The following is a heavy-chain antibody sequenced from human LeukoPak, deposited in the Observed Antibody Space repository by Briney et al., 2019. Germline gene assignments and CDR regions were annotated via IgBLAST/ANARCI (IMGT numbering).Heavy chain of an antibody. CDR2: ISSGSTYI. CDR1: GFTFSSYA. J-gene: IGHJ4*02. CDR3: ARENHGSFDY. V-gene: IGHV3-21*01. D-gene: IGHD1-14*01. Sequence: PGGSLRLSCAASGFTFSSYAMSWVRQAPGMGLEWVSCISSGSTYIFYADSVRGRFAISRDNARNSLYLQMNSLRADDTAVYYCARENHGSFDYWGQGSLVTVSS.